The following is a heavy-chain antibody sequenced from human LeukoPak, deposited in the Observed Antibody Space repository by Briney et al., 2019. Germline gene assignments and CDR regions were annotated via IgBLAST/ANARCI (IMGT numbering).Heavy chain of an antibody. Sequence: PGGSLRLSCAASGFTVGSNYLSCVRQAPGKGLEWVSIIYSGGITFYADSVKGRFTISRHNSKNTLYLQMNSLRAEDTAVYYCARVGDGYKNDAFDIWGQGTVVTVSS. CDR2: IYSGGIT. V-gene: IGHV3-53*01. D-gene: IGHD5-24*01. CDR3: ARVGDGYKNDAFDI. J-gene: IGHJ3*02. CDR1: GFTVGSNY.